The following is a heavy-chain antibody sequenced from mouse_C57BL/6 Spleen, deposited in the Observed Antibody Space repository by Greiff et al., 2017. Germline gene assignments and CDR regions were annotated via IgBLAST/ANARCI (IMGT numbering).Heavy chain of an antibody. CDR2: IYPGDGDT. Sequence: LQESGAELVKPGASVKISCKASGYAFSSYWMNWVKQRPGKGLEWIGQIYPGDGDTNYNGKFKGKATLTADKSSSTAYMQLSSLTSEDSAVYFCARDDGYYYAMDYWGQGTSVTVSS. CDR1: GYAFSSYW. D-gene: IGHD2-3*01. V-gene: IGHV1-80*01. CDR3: ARDDGYYYAMDY. J-gene: IGHJ4*01.